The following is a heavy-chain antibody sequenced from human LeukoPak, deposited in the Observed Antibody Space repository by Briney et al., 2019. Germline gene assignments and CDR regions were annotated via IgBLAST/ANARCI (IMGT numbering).Heavy chain of an antibody. CDR2: IYYSGST. CDR3: ARHGRGFDY. Sequence: SETLSLTCTVSGDSLSNYYLSWIRQPPAKELEWIGYIYYSGSTNYNPSLKSRVSISADTSKNQFSLKLSSVTAADTAIFYCARHGRGFDYWGQGALVTVSP. D-gene: IGHD1-1*01. J-gene: IGHJ4*02. V-gene: IGHV4-59*08. CDR1: GDSLSNYY.